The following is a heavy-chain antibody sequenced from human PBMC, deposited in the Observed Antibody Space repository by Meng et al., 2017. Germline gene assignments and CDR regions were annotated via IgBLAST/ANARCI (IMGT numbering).Heavy chain of an antibody. J-gene: IGHJ4*02. Sequence: SLKISCAASGFTFDDYAMHWVRQAPGKGLEWVSGISWNSGSIGYADSVKGRFTISRDNAKNSLYLQMNSLRAEDTALYYCAEDGWAYGDYRGYFDYWGQGTLVTVSS. V-gene: IGHV3-9*01. CDR2: ISWNSGSI. D-gene: IGHD4-17*01. CDR1: GFTFDDYA. CDR3: AEDGWAYGDYRGYFDY.